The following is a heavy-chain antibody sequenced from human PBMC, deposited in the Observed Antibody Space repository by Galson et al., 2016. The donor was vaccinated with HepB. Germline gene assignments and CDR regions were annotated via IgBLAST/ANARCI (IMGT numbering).Heavy chain of an antibody. D-gene: IGHD2-15*01. V-gene: IGHV3-53*01. CDR2: IYNGGRT. CDR1: GVTVSSKY. CDR3: ATSHSPASYYFDY. J-gene: IGHJ4*02. Sequence: LRLSCAASGVTVSSKYMSWVRQAPGKDLEWVAVIYNGGRTDYADSVKGRFTISTDNSQNTLHLQMNSLRAEDTAISYCATSHSPASYYFDYCGQGTLVTVYS.